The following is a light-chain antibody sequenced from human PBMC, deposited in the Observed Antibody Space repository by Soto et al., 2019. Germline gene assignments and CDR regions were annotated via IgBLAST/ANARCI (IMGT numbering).Light chain of an antibody. CDR1: QSVSRH. CDR3: PQRSNWPRT. V-gene: IGKV3-11*01. CDR2: DAS. J-gene: IGKJ1*01. Sequence: EIVLTQSPATLSLSPGERATLSCRASQSVSRHLVWYQQKPGQAPRLLIYDASNRATGIPARFSGSGSGTDFTLTISSLEPEDFVVYYCPQRSNWPRTFGQGTKVEIK.